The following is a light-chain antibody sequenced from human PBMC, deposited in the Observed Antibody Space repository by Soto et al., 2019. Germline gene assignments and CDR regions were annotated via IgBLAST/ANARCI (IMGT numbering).Light chain of an antibody. V-gene: IGLV2-8*01. J-gene: IGLJ3*02. Sequence: QSALTQPPSASGSPGQSVTISCTGTSNDVGAYNYVSWYQQHAGKAPKLVIYEVTKRPSGVPDRFSGSKSANTASLTVSGLEAEYEADYYCSSFASSNTWVFGGGTKLTVL. CDR1: SNDVGAYNY. CDR3: SSFASSNTWV. CDR2: EVT.